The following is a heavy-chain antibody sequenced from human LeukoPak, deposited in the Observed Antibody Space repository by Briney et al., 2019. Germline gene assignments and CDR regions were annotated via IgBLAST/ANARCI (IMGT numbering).Heavy chain of an antibody. CDR3: AREDGLRGFDY. D-gene: IGHD3-10*01. J-gene: IGHJ4*02. CDR2: IYTSGST. Sequence: PSETLSLTCTVSGGSISSGSYYWSWIRQPAGKGLEWIGRIYTSGSTNYNPSLKSRVTISVDTSKNQFSLKLSSVTAADTAVYYCAREDGLRGFDYWGQGTLVTVSS. V-gene: IGHV4-61*02. CDR1: GGSISSGSYY.